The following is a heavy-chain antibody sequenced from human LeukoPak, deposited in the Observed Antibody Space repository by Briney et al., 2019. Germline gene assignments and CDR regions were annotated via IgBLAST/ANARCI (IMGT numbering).Heavy chain of an antibody. Sequence: PSETLSLTCAVYGGSFTEYHWSWIRQPPGKSLEWIGEINYTGRTHYNPSLTGRVTISIDMSERQFSLRLTSVTAADTAVYYCARERRVEVSARQTVAFDMWAQGTMVIVSS. CDR2: INYTGRT. D-gene: IGHD5/OR15-5a*01. CDR1: GGSFTEYH. CDR3: ARERRVEVSARQTVAFDM. J-gene: IGHJ3*02. V-gene: IGHV4-34*01.